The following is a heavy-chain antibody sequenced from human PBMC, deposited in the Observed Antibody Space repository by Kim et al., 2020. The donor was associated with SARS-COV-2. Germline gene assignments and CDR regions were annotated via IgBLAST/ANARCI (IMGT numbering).Heavy chain of an antibody. J-gene: IGHJ4*02. CDR3: VRGRGYTYGPPGY. CDR1: GFTFSSNA. Sequence: GGSLRLSCAASGFTFSSNAMHWVRQAPGKGLEWVAVISYDGSNKYYADSVKGRFTISRDNSKNTLYLEMNSLRAEDTAVYYCVRGRGYTYGPPGYWGQGT. D-gene: IGHD5-18*01. V-gene: IGHV3-30*04. CDR2: ISYDGSNK.